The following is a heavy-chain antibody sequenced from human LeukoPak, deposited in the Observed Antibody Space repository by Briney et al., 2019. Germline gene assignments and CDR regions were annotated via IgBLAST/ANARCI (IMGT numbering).Heavy chain of an antibody. V-gene: IGHV6-1*01. D-gene: IGHD6-19*01. CDR2: TYYRSKWYN. CDR3: AREGSSGWTSGYYFDY. J-gene: IGHJ4*02. Sequence: SQTLSLTCAISGDSVSSNSAAWNWIRQSPSRVLEWLGRTYYRSKWYNDYAVSVKSRITINPDTSKNQFSLQLNSVTPEDTAVYYCAREGSSGWTSGYYFDYWGQGTLVTVSS. CDR1: GDSVSSNSAA.